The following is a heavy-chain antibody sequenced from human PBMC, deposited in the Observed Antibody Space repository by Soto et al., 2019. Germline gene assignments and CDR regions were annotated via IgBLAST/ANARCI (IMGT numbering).Heavy chain of an antibody. CDR2: IYYNGNT. V-gene: IGHV4-59*01. J-gene: IGHJ4*02. CDR3: ARIPTLMVSQPPHY. Sequence: IRQAPGTGLEWIAYIYYNGNTNYNPSLKSRLTISIDTSKNQFALKLNAVTAADTAVYYCARIPTLMVSQPPHYWGQGSLVTV. D-gene: IGHD3-10*01.